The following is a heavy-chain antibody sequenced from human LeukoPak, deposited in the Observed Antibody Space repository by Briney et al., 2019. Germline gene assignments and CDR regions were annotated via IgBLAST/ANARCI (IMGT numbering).Heavy chain of an antibody. CDR3: TKDLLPGGADV. CDR2: IRSSSDYI. CDR1: GFTFSSCS. V-gene: IGHV3-21*04. D-gene: IGHD1-14*01. J-gene: IGHJ6*02. Sequence: PGGSLRLSCAASGFTFSSCSMNWVRQAPGKGLEWVSSIRSSSDYIYYADSVKGRFTISRDNAKNSLFLQMNSLRPEDTALYYCTKDLLPGGADVWGQGTTVTVSS.